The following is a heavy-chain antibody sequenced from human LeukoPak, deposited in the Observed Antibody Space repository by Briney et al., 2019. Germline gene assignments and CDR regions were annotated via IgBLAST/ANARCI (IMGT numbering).Heavy chain of an antibody. Sequence: PSETLSLTCTVSGASLDFQSYYWSWVRQSDGKGLEWIGRIDHGGVTNYNPFLQSRVTISLDTSQKQFSLKLNSVTAADAAVFYCARGHDYYSEYFQHWGQGTLVSVSS. J-gene: IGHJ1*01. V-gene: IGHV4-61*02. CDR3: ARGHDYYSEYFQH. CDR1: GASLDFQSYY. D-gene: IGHD1-26*01. CDR2: IDHGGVT.